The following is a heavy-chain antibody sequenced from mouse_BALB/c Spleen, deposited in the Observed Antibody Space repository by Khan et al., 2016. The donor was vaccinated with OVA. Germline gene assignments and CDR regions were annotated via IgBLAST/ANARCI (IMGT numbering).Heavy chain of an antibody. CDR1: GLSLTSYG. V-gene: IGHV2-9*02. CDR2: IWNGGST. CDR3: ARDLYSSHWYFDV. Sequence: VQPKESGPGLVAPSQSLSITCTVSGLSLTSYGVHWVRQPPGKGLERLGVIWNGGSTNYNSALRLRLTINKDNYKSQVYLKMNNLQTDDTAMYCCARDLYSSHWYFDVWGAGTTFTVSS. D-gene: IGHD2-5*01. J-gene: IGHJ1*01.